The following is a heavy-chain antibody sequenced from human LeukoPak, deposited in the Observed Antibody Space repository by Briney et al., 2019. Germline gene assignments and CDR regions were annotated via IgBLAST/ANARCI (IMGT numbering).Heavy chain of an antibody. CDR3: AKDIVGATTSWFDP. D-gene: IGHD1-26*01. J-gene: IGHJ5*02. CDR2: ISYDGSNK. Sequence: PGRSLRLSCAASGFTFSSYGMHWVRQAPGKGLEWVAVISYDGSNKYYADSVKGRFTISRDNSKNTLYLQMNSLRAEDTAVYYCAKDIVGATTSWFDPWGQGTLVTVSS. CDR1: GFTFSSYG. V-gene: IGHV3-30*18.